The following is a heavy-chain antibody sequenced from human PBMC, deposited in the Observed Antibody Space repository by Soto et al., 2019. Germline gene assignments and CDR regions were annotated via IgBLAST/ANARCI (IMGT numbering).Heavy chain of an antibody. CDR3: ARDKITGLFDY. Sequence: PSETLSLTCTFSGGSISSGDFYWGWVPQPPGKGLEGIGDIYKKGSTYYNPSLKSRVTISVDTSKNQFSLKLSSVTAADTAVYYCARDKITGLFDYWGQGTLVTVSS. J-gene: IGHJ4*02. D-gene: IGHD2-8*02. V-gene: IGHV4-30-4*01. CDR1: GGSISSGDFY. CDR2: IYKKGST.